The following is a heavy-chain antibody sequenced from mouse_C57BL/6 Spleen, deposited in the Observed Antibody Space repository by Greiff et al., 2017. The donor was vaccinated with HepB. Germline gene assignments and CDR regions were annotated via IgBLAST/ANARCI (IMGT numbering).Heavy chain of an antibody. CDR2: INPGSGGT. Sequence: VQLQQSGAELVRPGTSVKVSCKASGYAFTNYLIEWVKQRPGQGLEWIGVINPGSGGTNYNEKFKGKATLTADKSSSTAYMQLSSLTSEDSAVYFCARRDRNYRYFDYWGQGTTLTVSS. D-gene: IGHD2-5*01. CDR1: GYAFTNYL. V-gene: IGHV1-54*01. CDR3: ARRDRNYRYFDY. J-gene: IGHJ2*01.